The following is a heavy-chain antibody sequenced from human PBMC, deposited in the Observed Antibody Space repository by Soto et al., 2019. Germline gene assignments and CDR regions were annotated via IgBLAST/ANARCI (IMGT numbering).Heavy chain of an antibody. V-gene: IGHV1-69*02. J-gene: IGHJ4*02. Sequence: TVKISCKTSGGTISRYTISWVRQAPGQGPERMGRIIHILGIANCGQKLQGRVTITADTSTSTAYMELSILRSEDTAVYYFVRASRVVPGVVYYSSNFDYWGQGTLVTVSS. D-gene: IGHD3-3*01. CDR1: GGTISRYT. CDR3: VRASRVVPGVVYYSSNFDY. CDR2: IIHILGIA.